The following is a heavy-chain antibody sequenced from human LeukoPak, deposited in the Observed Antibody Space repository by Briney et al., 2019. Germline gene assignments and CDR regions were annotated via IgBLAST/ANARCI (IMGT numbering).Heavy chain of an antibody. D-gene: IGHD6-19*01. V-gene: IGHV4-59*08. J-gene: IGHJ6*03. CDR3: ARHGKVAVPNSYYYNIDV. Sequence: SETLSLTCTLSGVSTSSYYWSWIRQPPGKGLEWIAYIHYSGSTNYNTSLKSRATISVDTSNNQLSLKLSSVPAAATAVYYCARHGKVAVPNSYYYNIDVWGKGTTVTVSS. CDR1: GVSTSSYY. CDR2: IHYSGST.